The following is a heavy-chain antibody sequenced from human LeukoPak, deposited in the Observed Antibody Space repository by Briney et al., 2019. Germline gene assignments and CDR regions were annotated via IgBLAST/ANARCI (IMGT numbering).Heavy chain of an antibody. J-gene: IGHJ4*02. CDR1: GFTFSSYA. D-gene: IGHD6-13*01. CDR3: VKGPLVRLDY. V-gene: IGHV3-23*01. Sequence: GGSLRLSCAASGFTFSSYAMNWVRQAPGKGLEWVSAINGGGGSTYYADSVKGRFTISRDNSKNTLFLQMNSLRVEDTAVYYCVKGPLVRLDYWGQGTLVTVSS. CDR2: INGGGGST.